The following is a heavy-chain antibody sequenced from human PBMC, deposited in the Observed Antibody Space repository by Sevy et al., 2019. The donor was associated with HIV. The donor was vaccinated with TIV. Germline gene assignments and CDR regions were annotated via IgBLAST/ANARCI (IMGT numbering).Heavy chain of an antibody. D-gene: IGHD3-22*01. J-gene: IGHJ4*02. Sequence: ASVKVACKVSGYTLTELSMHWLRQAPGKGLEWVGSFDPEDGETVYEHNFQGRVSMTEDTSTDTAYMEVISLKFEDTAVYYCATTKDYYDSSGYPFDYWGQGTLVTVSS. CDR3: ATTKDYYDSSGYPFDY. V-gene: IGHV1-24*01. CDR2: FDPEDGET. CDR1: GYTLTELS.